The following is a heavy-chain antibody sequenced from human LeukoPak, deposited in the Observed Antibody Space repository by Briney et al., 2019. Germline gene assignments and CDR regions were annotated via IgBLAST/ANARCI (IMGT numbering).Heavy chain of an antibody. Sequence: ASGKVSCKASGYTFTSYGISWVRQAPGQGLEWMGWISVYNGMTNYAQKVKGRVTMTTDTSTSTAYMELGSLRSDDTAVYYCAKVVGSAWYDYWGQGTLVTV. J-gene: IGHJ4*02. CDR2: ISVYNGMT. CDR3: AKVVGSAWYDY. V-gene: IGHV1-18*01. CDR1: GYTFTSYG. D-gene: IGHD2-15*01.